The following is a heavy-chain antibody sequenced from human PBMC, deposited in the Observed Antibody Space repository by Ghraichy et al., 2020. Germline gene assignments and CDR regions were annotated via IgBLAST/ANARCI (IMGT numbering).Heavy chain of an antibody. CDR1: GFTFSDYG. CDR2: IWYDGSNK. D-gene: IGHD4-11*01. V-gene: IGHV3-33*01. CDR3: ARGASNYRSAYSYYHMDV. J-gene: IGHJ6*02. Sequence: GGSLRLSCAVSGFTFSDYGFHWVRQAPGKGLEWVAFIWYDGSNKYYADSVKGRFTISRDNSKNTLYLQMNSLRAEDTAVYYCARGASNYRSAYSYYHMDVWGQGTTVTVSS.